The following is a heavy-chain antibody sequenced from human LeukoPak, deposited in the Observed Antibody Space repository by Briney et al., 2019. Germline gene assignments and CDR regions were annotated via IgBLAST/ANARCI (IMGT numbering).Heavy chain of an antibody. CDR1: GFTFSSYA. CDR3: AKDSGYCDTTSCRLAN. CDR2: ISVSGGST. D-gene: IGHD2-2*01. J-gene: IGHJ4*02. Sequence: GGSLRLSCAASGFTFSSYAMSWVRQAPGKGLEWVSAISVSGGSTYYADSVKGRFTISRDNSKNTLYLQMNSLRIGDTAVYYCAKDSGYCDTTSCRLANWGQGTLVTVSS. V-gene: IGHV3-23*01.